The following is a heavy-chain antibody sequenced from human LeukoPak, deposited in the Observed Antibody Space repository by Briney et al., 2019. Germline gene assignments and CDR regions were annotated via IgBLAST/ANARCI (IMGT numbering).Heavy chain of an antibody. Sequence: PGGSLRLSCAASGFTFSDYAMNWVRQAPGKGLEWVSAISGSGGATHYADSVKGRFTISRDNSKNTLYLQMNSLRAEDTAVYYCARGIEDRITIFGYWGQGTLVTVSS. CDR1: GFTFSDYA. J-gene: IGHJ4*02. V-gene: IGHV3-23*01. CDR2: ISGSGGAT. D-gene: IGHD3-3*01. CDR3: ARGIEDRITIFGY.